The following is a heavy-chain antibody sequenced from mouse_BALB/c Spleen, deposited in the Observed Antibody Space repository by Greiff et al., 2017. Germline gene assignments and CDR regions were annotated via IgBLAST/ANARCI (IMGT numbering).Heavy chain of an antibody. D-gene: IGHD1-1*01. CDR2: IYPGNSDT. Sequence: EVQLQQSGTVLARPGASVKMSCKASGYSFTSYWMHWVKQRPGQGLEWIGAIYPGNSDTSYNQKFKGKAKLTAVTSASTAYMELNSLTNEDSAVYYCTRPYYYGSSYFDYWGQGTTLTVSS. V-gene: IGHV1-5*01. CDR1: GYSFTSYW. J-gene: IGHJ2*01. CDR3: TRPYYYGSSYFDY.